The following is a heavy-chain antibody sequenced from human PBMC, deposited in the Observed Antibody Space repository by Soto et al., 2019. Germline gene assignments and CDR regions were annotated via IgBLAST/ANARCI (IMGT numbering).Heavy chain of an antibody. J-gene: IGHJ4*02. V-gene: IGHV6-1*01. CDR2: TYYRSKWYN. CDR3: ARSPGVTAAPTFDY. Sequence: PSQTLSLTCAISGDSVSSNIAAWNWIRQSPSRGLEWLGRTYYRSKWYNDYAVSVKSRITINPDTSKNQFSLRLNSVTPEDTAVYYRARSPGVTAAPTFDYWGQGTRVTVSS. D-gene: IGHD6-13*01. CDR1: GDSVSSNIAA.